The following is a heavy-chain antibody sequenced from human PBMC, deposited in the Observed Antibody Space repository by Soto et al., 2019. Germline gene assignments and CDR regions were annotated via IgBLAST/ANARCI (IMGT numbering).Heavy chain of an antibody. CDR1: GGSISSGGYY. CDR2: IYYSGST. Sequence: QVQLQESGPGLVKPSQTLSLTCTVSGGSISSGGYYWSWIRQHPGKGLEWIGYIYYSGSTYYNPSLKSRVTISVDTSKNQFSLKVSSVTAADTAVYYCARDLLNYGGNIGWFDPWGQGTLVTVSS. V-gene: IGHV4-31*03. CDR3: ARDLLNYGGNIGWFDP. D-gene: IGHD4-17*01. J-gene: IGHJ5*02.